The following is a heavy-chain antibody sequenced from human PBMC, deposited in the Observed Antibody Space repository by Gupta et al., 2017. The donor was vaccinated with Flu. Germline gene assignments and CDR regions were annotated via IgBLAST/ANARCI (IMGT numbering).Heavy chain of an antibody. Sequence: EVQLVQSGAEVKKPGESLKISCKGSGYSFTSYWIGWVRQMPGKGLEWMGIIYPGDSDTRYSPSFQGQVTISADKSISTAYLQWSSLKASDTAMYYCARLDVTRSNYYYYYGMDVWGQGTTVTVSS. D-gene: IGHD1-1*01. CDR1: GYSFTSYW. J-gene: IGHJ6*02. CDR2: IYPGDSDT. V-gene: IGHV5-51*03. CDR3: ARLDVTRSNYYYYYGMDV.